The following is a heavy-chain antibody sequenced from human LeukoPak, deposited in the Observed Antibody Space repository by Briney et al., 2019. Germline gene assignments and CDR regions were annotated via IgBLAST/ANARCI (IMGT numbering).Heavy chain of an antibody. D-gene: IGHD5-18*01. CDR3: ARTRGYSYGDYYYYYYMDV. CDR1: GGSISSRSYY. V-gene: IGHV4-39*07. CDR2: IYYSGST. Sequence: PSETLSLTCTVSGGSISSRSYYWGWIRQPPGKGLEWIGSIYYSGSTYYNPSLKSRVTISVDTSKNQFSLKLSSVTAADTAVYYCARTRGYSYGDYYYYYYMDVWGKGTTVTVSS. J-gene: IGHJ6*03.